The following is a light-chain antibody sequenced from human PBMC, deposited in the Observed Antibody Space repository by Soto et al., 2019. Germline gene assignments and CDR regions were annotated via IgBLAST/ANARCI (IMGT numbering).Light chain of an antibody. Sequence: QSALTQPPSVSGSPGRSVTISCTGTSSDVGSYNRLSWYQQPPGTAPKLLMYEVNTRPSGVPDRFSGSKSGSTASLTISGLQAEDEADYYCSLYISGSTYVFGTGTKVTVL. CDR2: EVN. V-gene: IGLV2-18*01. CDR3: SLYISGSTYV. J-gene: IGLJ1*01. CDR1: SSDVGSYNR.